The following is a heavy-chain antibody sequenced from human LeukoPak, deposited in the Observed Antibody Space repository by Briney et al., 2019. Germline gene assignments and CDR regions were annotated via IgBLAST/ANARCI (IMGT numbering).Heavy chain of an antibody. V-gene: IGHV4-59*01. J-gene: IGHJ6*02. Sequence: SETLSLTCTVSGGSISCYYWSWIRQPPGKGLEWIGYIYYSGSTNYNPSLKSRVTISVDTSKNQFSLKLSSVTAADTAVYYCARTAGSRSYYYYGMDVWGQGTTVTVSS. CDR3: ARTAGSRSYYYYGMDV. CDR1: GGSISCYY. D-gene: IGHD6-19*01. CDR2: IYYSGST.